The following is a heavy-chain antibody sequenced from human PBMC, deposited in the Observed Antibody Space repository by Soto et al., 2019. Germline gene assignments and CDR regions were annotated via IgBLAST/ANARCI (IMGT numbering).Heavy chain of an antibody. CDR1: GFTFSSYA. D-gene: IGHD1-26*01. V-gene: IGHV3-23*01. CDR2: ISGSGGST. Sequence: EVQLLESGGGLVQPGGSLRLSCAASGFTFSSYAMRWVRQAPVKGLEWVSAISGSGGSTYYAGSVKGRFTISRDNSKNTLYLQMNSLRAEDTAVYYCGRRGSGSYYDYWGQGTLVTVSS. CDR3: GRRGSGSYYDY. J-gene: IGHJ4*02.